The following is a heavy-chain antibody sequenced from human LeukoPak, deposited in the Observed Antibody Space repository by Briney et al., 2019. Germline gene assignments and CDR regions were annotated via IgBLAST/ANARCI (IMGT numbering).Heavy chain of an antibody. J-gene: IGHJ1*01. Sequence: GGSLRLSRATSGFTFSTYGFHWVRQAPGKGLEWVAVIWQDGSKTYYRDSVKGRFSISRDDSKNTVYLQMNSLRAEDTAVYYCTRDDFWTGYLGYFQHWGQGTLVSVSS. CDR2: IWQDGSKT. V-gene: IGHV3-33*01. D-gene: IGHD3/OR15-3a*01. CDR3: TRDDFWTGYLGYFQH. CDR1: GFTFSTYG.